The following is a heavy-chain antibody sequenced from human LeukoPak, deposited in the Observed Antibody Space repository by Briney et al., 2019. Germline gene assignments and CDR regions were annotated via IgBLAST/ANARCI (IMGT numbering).Heavy chain of an antibody. CDR2: ISNRGTTI. D-gene: IGHD3-10*01. V-gene: IGHV3-48*03. Sequence: GGSLRLSCAASGFTFSSYEMNWVRQAPGKGLEWVSYISNRGTTIYYADSVKGRFTISRDNAKSSLYLQMNSLRAEDTAVYYCASYIRAPFDIWGQGTMVTVSS. J-gene: IGHJ3*02. CDR1: GFTFSSYE. CDR3: ASYIRAPFDI.